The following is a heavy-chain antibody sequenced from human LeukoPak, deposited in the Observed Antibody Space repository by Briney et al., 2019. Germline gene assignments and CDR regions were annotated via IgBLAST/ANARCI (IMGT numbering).Heavy chain of an antibody. CDR1: GGTFSSYA. CDR2: IIPIFGTA. V-gene: IGHV1-69*13. D-gene: IGHD3-22*01. Sequence: GALVKVSCKASGGTFSSYAISWVRQAPGQGLEWMGGIIPIFGTANYAQKFQGRVTITADESTSTAYMELSSLRSEDTAVYYCARGGTYYYDSSGYPGPFDYWGQGTLVTVSS. CDR3: ARGGTYYYDSSGYPGPFDY. J-gene: IGHJ4*02.